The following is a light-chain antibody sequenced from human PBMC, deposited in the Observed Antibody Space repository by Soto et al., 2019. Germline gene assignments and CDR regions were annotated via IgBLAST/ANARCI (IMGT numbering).Light chain of an antibody. J-gene: IGKJ5*01. CDR3: QQYNYRPPA. V-gene: IGKV3-15*01. CDR1: QSVSGN. Sequence: EIVMTQSPGTLSVSPGEGAALSCRASQSVSGNLAWYQQTPGQAPRLLIYGASTRATGIPARFSGSGFGTEFTLTISSLKSEDFAVYYCQQYNYRPPAFGQGTRLEIK. CDR2: GAS.